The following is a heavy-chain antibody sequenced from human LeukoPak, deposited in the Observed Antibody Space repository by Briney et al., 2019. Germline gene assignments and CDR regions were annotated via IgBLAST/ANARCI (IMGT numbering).Heavy chain of an antibody. CDR3: ARSGGTWSYNY. V-gene: IGHV3-30*04. D-gene: IGHD1-26*01. Sequence: PGGSLRLSCAASGFTFSSYAMHWVRQAPGKGLEWVAVISYDGSNKYYADSVKGRFTISRDNSKNTLYLQMNSLRAEDTAVYYCARSGGTWSYNYWGQGTLVTVSS. CDR2: ISYDGSNK. CDR1: GFTFSSYA. J-gene: IGHJ4*02.